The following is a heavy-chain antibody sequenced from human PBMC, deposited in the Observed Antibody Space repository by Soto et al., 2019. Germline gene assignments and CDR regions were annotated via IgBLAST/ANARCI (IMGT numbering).Heavy chain of an antibody. CDR2: INAGNGNT. Sequence: ASVKVSCKASGYTFTSYAMHWVRQAPGQRLEWMGWINAGNGNTKYSQKFQGWVTMTRDTSISTAYMELSRLRSDDTAVYYCARLGYTEFDYWGQGTLVTVSS. V-gene: IGHV1-3*01. CDR1: GYTFTSYA. D-gene: IGHD6-13*01. J-gene: IGHJ4*02. CDR3: ARLGYTEFDY.